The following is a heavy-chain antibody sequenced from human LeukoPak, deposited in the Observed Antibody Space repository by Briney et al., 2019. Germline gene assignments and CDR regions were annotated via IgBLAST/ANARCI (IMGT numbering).Heavy chain of an antibody. CDR3: VKGTDSGPVFYYYGMDV. J-gene: IGHJ6*04. V-gene: IGHV3-64D*09. Sequence: PGGSLRLSCSASGFSFSTYAMHWVRQAPGKGLEYVSSISTNGGSTYYADSVKGRFTISRDNSKNTLYLQMSSLRAEDTAVYYCVKGTDSGPVFYYYGMDVGGEGTTVIVSS. CDR2: ISTNGGST. CDR1: GFSFSTYA. D-gene: IGHD3-10*01.